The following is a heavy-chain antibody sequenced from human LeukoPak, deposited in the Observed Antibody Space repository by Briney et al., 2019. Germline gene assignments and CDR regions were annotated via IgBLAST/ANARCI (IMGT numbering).Heavy chain of an antibody. V-gene: IGHV1-2*06. CDR1: GYTFTSYG. CDR3: ARGEGYCSGGSCYIFDY. D-gene: IGHD2-15*01. CDR2: INPNSGGT. J-gene: IGHJ4*02. Sequence: ASVKVSCKASGYTFTSYGISWGRQAPGQGLEWMGRINPNSGGTNYGQKFQGRVTMTRDTSISTAYMELSRLRSDDTAVYYCARGEGYCSGGSCYIFDYWGQGTLVTVSS.